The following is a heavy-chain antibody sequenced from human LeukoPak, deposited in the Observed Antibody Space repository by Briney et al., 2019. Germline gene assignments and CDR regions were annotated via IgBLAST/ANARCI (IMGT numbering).Heavy chain of an antibody. CDR2: MYYSGST. CDR3: ARTYWAHDAFDI. D-gene: IGHD2-8*02. V-gene: IGHV4-59*01. CDR1: GGSISGYY. Sequence: PSETLSLTCTVSGGSISGYYWSWIRQPPGKGLEWIGYMYYSGSTKYNPSLKSRVTISVDTSKNQFSLKLSSVTAADTAVYYCARTYWAHDAFDIWGQGTMVTVSS. J-gene: IGHJ3*02.